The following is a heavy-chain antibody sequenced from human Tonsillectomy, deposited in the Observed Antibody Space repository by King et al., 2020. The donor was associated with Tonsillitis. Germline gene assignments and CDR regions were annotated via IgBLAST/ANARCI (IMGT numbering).Heavy chain of an antibody. CDR3: ARDGAGTVDFDY. Sequence: VQLVESGGGLVQPGGSLRLSCAASGFTFSSYWLHCVRQAPGKGRMWVSRIGYYGSDTTYADSVKGRFTISRDNAKNTVYLQLNSMRAEDTAVYYCARDGAGTVDFDYWGQGTLVTVSS. CDR2: IGYYGSDT. J-gene: IGHJ4*02. V-gene: IGHV3-74*01. CDR1: GFTFSSYW. D-gene: IGHD1-7*01.